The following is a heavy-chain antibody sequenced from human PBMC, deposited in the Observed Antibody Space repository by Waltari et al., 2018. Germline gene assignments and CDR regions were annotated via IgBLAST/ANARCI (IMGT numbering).Heavy chain of an antibody. CDR3: AGGYCSGGSCYWDY. D-gene: IGHD2-15*01. Sequence: QVQLVQSGAEVKKPGSSVKVSCKASGGTFSSYAISWVRQAPGHGLEWMGGSLPIFGKANYAQKFQGRVTITPDESTSTAYMVLSSMRSEDTAVYYCAGGYCSGGSCYWDYWGQGTLVTVSS. CDR2: SLPIFGKA. V-gene: IGHV1-69*05. CDR1: GGTFSSYA. J-gene: IGHJ4*02.